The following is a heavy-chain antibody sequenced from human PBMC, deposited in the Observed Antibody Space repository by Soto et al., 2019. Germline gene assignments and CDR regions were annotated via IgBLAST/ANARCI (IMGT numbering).Heavy chain of an antibody. CDR3: ARPGTYCSGGSCFPPVH. J-gene: IGHJ4*02. D-gene: IGHD2-15*01. V-gene: IGHV3-11*06. CDR2: ISSSSDYT. Sequence: QVQLVESGGGLVEPGGSLRLSCAASGFTFSDFYMSWIRQAPGKGLEWVSYISSSSDYTHYTDSVKGRCTISRDNAKNSLYLQMNSLSAEDTAVYYCARPGTYCSGGSCFPPVHWGQGTLVTVSS. CDR1: GFTFSDFY.